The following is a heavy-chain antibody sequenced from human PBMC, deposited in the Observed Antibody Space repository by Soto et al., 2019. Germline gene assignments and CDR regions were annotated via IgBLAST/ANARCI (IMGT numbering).Heavy chain of an antibody. CDR2: IYYSGST. D-gene: IGHD4-4*01. Sequence: SETLSLTCSVSGDSVSSGSSYWNWIRQPPGKGLEWIGYIYYSGSTNYNPSLKSRVSISLDTSKNQFSLNLNSLTAADTAVYYCARDSYSHLWPWGQGTLVTVSS. V-gene: IGHV4-61*01. CDR1: GDSVSSGSSY. J-gene: IGHJ5*02. CDR3: ARDSYSHLWP.